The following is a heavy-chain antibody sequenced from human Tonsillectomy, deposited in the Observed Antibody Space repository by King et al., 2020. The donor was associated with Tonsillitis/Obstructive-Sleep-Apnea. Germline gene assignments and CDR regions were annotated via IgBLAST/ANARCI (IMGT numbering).Heavy chain of an antibody. CDR2: IYSGGST. CDR1: GFTVSSNY. D-gene: IGHD3-3*01. Sequence: VQLVESGGGLVQPGGSLRLSCAASGFTVSSNYMSWVRQAPGKGLEWVSVIYSGGSTYYADSVKGRFTISRDNSKNTLYLQMNTLRAEDTAVYYCARCWSGYFNFYYDYMDVWGKGTTVTVSS. J-gene: IGHJ6*03. V-gene: IGHV3-66*01. CDR3: ARCWSGYFNFYYDYMDV.